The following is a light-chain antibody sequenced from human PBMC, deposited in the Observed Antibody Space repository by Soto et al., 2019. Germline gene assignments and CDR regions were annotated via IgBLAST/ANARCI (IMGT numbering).Light chain of an antibody. V-gene: IGKV3-20*01. J-gene: IGKJ1*01. Sequence: ELVLTQSPGTLSLSPGERATLSCRASQSVGSAYVGWYQQKPGQAPRLLIFGASRGATGIPDRFSGSGSGTSFTLTINKVEPEDSAVYYCQHYGRSPSFGRGTKVEIK. CDR1: QSVGSAY. CDR2: GAS. CDR3: QHYGRSPS.